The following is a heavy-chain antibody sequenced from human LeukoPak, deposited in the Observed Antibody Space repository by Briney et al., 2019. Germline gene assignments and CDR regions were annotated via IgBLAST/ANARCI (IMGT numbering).Heavy chain of an antibody. J-gene: IGHJ3*02. D-gene: IGHD6-13*01. CDR3: ARAYSSSWCDAFDI. Sequence: SETLSLTCTVSGGSIGSSIYYWGWIRQPPGKGLEWIGTIYYSGSTYYNPSLKSRVTISVDTSKNQFSLNLSSVTAADTAVYYCARAYSSSWCDAFDIWGQGTMVTVSS. V-gene: IGHV4-39*07. CDR2: IYYSGST. CDR1: GGSIGSSIYY.